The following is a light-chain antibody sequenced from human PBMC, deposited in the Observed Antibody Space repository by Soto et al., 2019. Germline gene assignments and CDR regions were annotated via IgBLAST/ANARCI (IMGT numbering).Light chain of an antibody. CDR3: QHYGGSPSWT. J-gene: IGKJ1*01. V-gene: IGKV3-20*01. Sequence: EIVLTQSPGTLSLSPGERATLSCRASQSVSSNYLNWYQQKPGQAPRLLIYGASSRATGIPDRFSGGGSGTDFTLTISILEPEDFAVYYCQHYGGSPSWTFGQGTNVDIK. CDR2: GAS. CDR1: QSVSSNY.